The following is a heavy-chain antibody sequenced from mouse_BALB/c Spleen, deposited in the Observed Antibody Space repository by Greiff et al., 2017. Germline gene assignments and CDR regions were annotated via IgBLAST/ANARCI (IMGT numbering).Heavy chain of an antibody. CDR1: GYTFTSYW. CDR2: IYPGNSDT. Sequence: EVQLQQSGTVLARPGASVKMSCKASGYTFTSYWMHWVKQRPGQGLEWIGAIYPGNSDTSYNQKFKGKAKLTAVTSTSTAYMELSSLTNEDSAVYYCTRDDGYYPYAMDYWGQGTSVTVSS. CDR3: TRDDGYYPYAMDY. D-gene: IGHD2-3*01. V-gene: IGHV1-5*01. J-gene: IGHJ4*01.